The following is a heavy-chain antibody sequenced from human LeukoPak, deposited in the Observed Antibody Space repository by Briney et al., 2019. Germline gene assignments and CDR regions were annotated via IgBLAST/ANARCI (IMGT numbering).Heavy chain of an antibody. V-gene: IGHV4-39*02. Sequence: PSETLSLTCTVSGGSISSSSYYWGWIRQPPGKGLEWIGSIYYSGSTYYNPSLKSRVTISVDTSKNQFSLKLSSVTAADTAVYYCARDLYRTVTNYWGNYYHGMDVWGQGTTVTVSS. CDR1: GGSISSSSYY. J-gene: IGHJ6*02. D-gene: IGHD4-17*01. CDR3: ARDLYRTVTNYWGNYYHGMDV. CDR2: IYYSGST.